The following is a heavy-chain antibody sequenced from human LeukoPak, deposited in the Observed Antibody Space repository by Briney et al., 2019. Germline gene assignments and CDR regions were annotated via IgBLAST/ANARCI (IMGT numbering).Heavy chain of an antibody. CDR2: ISSSSSTI. CDR3: ARDIKIVVVPAATYYYYGMDV. D-gene: IGHD2-2*01. Sequence: GGSLRLSCAASGFTFSSYSMNWVRQAPGKGLEWVSYISSSSSTIYYADSVKGRFTISRDNAKNSLYLQMNSLRAEDTAVYYCARDIKIVVVPAATYYYYGMDVWGQGTTVTVSS. V-gene: IGHV3-48*04. CDR1: GFTFSSYS. J-gene: IGHJ6*02.